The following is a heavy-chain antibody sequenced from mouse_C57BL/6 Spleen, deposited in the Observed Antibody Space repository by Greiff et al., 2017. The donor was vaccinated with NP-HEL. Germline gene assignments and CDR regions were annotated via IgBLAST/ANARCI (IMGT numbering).Heavy chain of an antibody. D-gene: IGHD2-12*01. CDR1: GSTFTEYT. Sequence: VQLQQSGAELVKPGASVKLSCKASGSTFTEYTIHWVKQRSGQGLAWIGWFYPGRGSITYNEKFKDKATLTADNSSSTVYMGLSRLTSEDSAVYFCARHEEGPPLRPGFDYWGQGTTLTVSS. J-gene: IGHJ2*01. CDR3: ARHEEGPPLRPGFDY. V-gene: IGHV1-62-2*01. CDR2: FYPGRGSI.